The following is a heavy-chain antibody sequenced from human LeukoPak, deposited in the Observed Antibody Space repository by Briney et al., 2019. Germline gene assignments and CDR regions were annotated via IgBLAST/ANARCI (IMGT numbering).Heavy chain of an antibody. D-gene: IGHD3-10*01. CDR1: GFTFSSYA. J-gene: IGHJ4*02. CDR2: ISYDGSNK. CDR3: ARVPPYYGSGSYPDPYFDY. Sequence: PGGSLRLSCAASGFTFSSYAMHWVRQAPGKGLEWVAVISYDGSNKYYADSVKGRFTISRDNSKNTLYLQMNSLRAEDTAVYYCARVPPYYGSGSYPDPYFDYWGQGTLVTVSS. V-gene: IGHV3-30-3*01.